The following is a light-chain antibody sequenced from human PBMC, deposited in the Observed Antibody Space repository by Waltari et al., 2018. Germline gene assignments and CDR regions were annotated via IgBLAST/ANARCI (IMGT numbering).Light chain of an antibody. CDR3: QQSYDTLALS. CDR2: AAS. CDR1: QSITNY. Sequence: DIQMTQSPSSLSASVGDTVTITCRASQSITNYLNWYQQKPGKAPKLPIYAASSLQSGVPTRFRGSGSGTDFTLTISSLQPEDFATYYCQQSYDTLALSFGGGTKVEIK. V-gene: IGKV1-39*01. J-gene: IGKJ4*01.